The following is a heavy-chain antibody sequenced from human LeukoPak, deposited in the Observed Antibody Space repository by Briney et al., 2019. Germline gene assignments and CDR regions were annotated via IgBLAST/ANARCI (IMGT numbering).Heavy chain of an antibody. CDR3: ARQQYYGSGIGWFDP. CDR1: GGSFSGYY. J-gene: IGHJ5*02. CDR2: INHSGST. Sequence: ASETLSLTCDVYGGSFSGYYWSWIRQPPGKGLEWIGEINHSGSTNYNPSLKSRVTISVGTSKNQFSLKLSSVTAADTAVYYCARQQYYGSGIGWFDPWGQGTLVTVSS. D-gene: IGHD3-10*01. V-gene: IGHV4-34*01.